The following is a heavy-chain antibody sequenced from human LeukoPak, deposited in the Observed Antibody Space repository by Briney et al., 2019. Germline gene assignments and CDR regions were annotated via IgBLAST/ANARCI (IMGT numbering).Heavy chain of an antibody. V-gene: IGHV1-69*05. D-gene: IGHD3-22*01. CDR2: IIPIFGTA. CDR3: ARDMYYYDSSGYPGFDP. J-gene: IGHJ5*02. Sequence: GSSVKVSCKASGCTFSSYAISWVRQAPGQGLEWMAGIIPIFGTANYAQKFQGRVTITTDESTSTAYMEPRSLRFEDTAVYYCARDMYYYDSSGYPGFDPWGQGTLVTVSS. CDR1: GCTFSSYA.